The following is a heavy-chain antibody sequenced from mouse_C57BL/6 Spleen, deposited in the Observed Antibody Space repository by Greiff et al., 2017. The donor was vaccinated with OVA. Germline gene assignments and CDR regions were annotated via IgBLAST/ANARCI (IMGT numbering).Heavy chain of an antibody. J-gene: IGHJ3*01. D-gene: IGHD2-4*01. V-gene: IGHV2-6*03. CDR3: ARYDYDAAY. CDR2: IWSDGST. CDR1: GFSLTSYG. Sequence: QVQLQQSGPGLVAPSQSLSITCTVSGFSLTSYGVHWVRQPPGQGLEWLVVIWSDGSTTYNSALKSRLGSSKDNSKSHVFLKMNSLQTDDTAMDYCARYDYDAAYWGQGTLVTVSA.